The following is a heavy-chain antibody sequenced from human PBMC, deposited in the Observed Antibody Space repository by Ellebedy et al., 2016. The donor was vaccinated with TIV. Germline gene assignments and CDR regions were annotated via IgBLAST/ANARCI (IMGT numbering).Heavy chain of an antibody. D-gene: IGHD3-3*01. CDR1: GFTFSSYD. CDR2: IGTAGDT. J-gene: IGHJ5*02. Sequence: PGGSLRLSCAASGFTFSSYDMHWVRQATGKGLEWVSAIGTAGDTYYPGSVKGRFTISRENAKNSLYLQMNSLRAEDTAVYYCARTYYDFWSGYFWFDPWGQGTLVTVSS. V-gene: IGHV3-13*01. CDR3: ARTYYDFWSGYFWFDP.